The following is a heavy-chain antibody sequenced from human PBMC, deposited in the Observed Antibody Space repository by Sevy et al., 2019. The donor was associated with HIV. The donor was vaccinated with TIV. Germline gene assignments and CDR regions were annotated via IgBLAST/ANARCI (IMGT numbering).Heavy chain of an antibody. CDR2: IYYGGST. V-gene: IGHV4-39*01. J-gene: IGHJ4*02. CDR3: ARLSLSRGVTTGSYYFDY. CDR1: GGSISSSSYY. Sequence: SETLSLTCTVSGGSISSSSYYWGWIRQPPGKGLEWIAIIYYGGSTYYNPSLKSRVSIFIDTSKNQFSLKLSPVTAADTALYYCARLSLSRGVTTGSYYFDYWGQGTLVTVSS. D-gene: IGHD1-1*01.